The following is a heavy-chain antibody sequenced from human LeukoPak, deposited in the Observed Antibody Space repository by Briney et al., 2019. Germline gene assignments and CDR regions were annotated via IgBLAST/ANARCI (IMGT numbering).Heavy chain of an antibody. Sequence: PGGSLRLSCAASGFTFSSYSMNWVRQAPGKGLEWVSYISSSSSTIYYADSVKGRFTISRDNAKNSLYLQMNSLRAEDTAVYYCARGRIAAAGPPSDYWGQGTLVTVSS. CDR1: GFTFSSYS. CDR2: ISSSSSTI. D-gene: IGHD6-13*01. V-gene: IGHV3-48*01. J-gene: IGHJ4*02. CDR3: ARGRIAAAGPPSDY.